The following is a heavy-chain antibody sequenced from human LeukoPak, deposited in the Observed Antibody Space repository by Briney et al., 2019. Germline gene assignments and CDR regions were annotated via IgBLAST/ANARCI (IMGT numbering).Heavy chain of an antibody. CDR3: ANDQSSGSYLSGDY. J-gene: IGHJ4*02. CDR2: ISGSGGGT. V-gene: IGHV3-23*01. CDR1: GFTFSSYA. Sequence: PGGSLRLSCAASGFTFSSYAMSWVRQAPGKGLEWVSAISGSGGGTYYADSVKGRFTISRDNSKNTLYLQMNSLRAEDTAVYYCANDQSSGSYLSGDYWGQGTLVTVSS. D-gene: IGHD1-26*01.